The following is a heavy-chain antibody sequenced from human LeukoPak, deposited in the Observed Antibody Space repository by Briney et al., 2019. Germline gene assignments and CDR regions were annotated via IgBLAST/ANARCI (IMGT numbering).Heavy chain of an antibody. D-gene: IGHD3-3*01. CDR3: ARGAFWSAYSGVYY. CDR1: GGSISSSSYY. J-gene: IGHJ4*02. CDR2: IYTSGST. Sequence: SETLSLTCTVSGGSISSSSYYWGWIRQPPGKGLEWIGRIYTSGSTNYNPSLKSRVTISVDTSKNQFSLKLSSVTAADTAVYYCARGAFWSAYSGVYYWGQGTLVTVSS. V-gene: IGHV4-61*02.